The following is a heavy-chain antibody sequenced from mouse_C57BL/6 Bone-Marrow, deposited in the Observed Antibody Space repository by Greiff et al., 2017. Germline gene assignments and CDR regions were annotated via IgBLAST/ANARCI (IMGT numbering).Heavy chain of an antibody. CDR1: GFTFSSYA. V-gene: IGHV5-4*01. J-gene: IGHJ3*01. CDR3: ARDYDYAWFAY. CDR2: ISDGGSYT. D-gene: IGHD2-4*01. Sequence: EVKLVESGGGFVKPGGSLKLSCAASGFTFSSYAMSWVRQTPEKRLEWVATISDGGSYTYYPDNVKGRFTISRDNAKNNLYLQMSHLKSEDTAMYYCARDYDYAWFAYWGQGTLVTVSA.